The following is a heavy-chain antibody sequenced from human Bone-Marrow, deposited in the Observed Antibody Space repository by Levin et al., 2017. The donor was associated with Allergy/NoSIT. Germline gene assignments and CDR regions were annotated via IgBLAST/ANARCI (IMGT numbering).Heavy chain of an antibody. Sequence: PGGSLRFSCAASGFTFSKYSMNWVRQAPGKGLEWVSYITTSSSYIYYADSVKGRFTISRDNAKNLLFLQMNSLRAEDTAVYYCARRDYYYYGMDVWGQGTTVTVSS. CDR3: ARRDYYYYGMDV. CDR2: ITTSSSYI. V-gene: IGHV3-21*06. J-gene: IGHJ6*02. CDR1: GFTFSKYS.